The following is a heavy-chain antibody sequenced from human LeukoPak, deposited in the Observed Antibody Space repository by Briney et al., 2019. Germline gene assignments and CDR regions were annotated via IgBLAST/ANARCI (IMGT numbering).Heavy chain of an antibody. CDR1: GYTFTSYG. J-gene: IGHJ4*02. CDR3: ARGTYYYDSSGYYYGVY. D-gene: IGHD3-22*01. CDR2: IIPIFGTA. V-gene: IGHV1-69*06. Sequence: ASVKVSCKASGYTFTSYGISWVGQPPGQGLEWLGGIIPIFGTANYAQKFQGRVTITADKSASTAYMELSSLRSEDTAVYYCARGTYYYDSSGYYYGVYWGQGTLVTVSS.